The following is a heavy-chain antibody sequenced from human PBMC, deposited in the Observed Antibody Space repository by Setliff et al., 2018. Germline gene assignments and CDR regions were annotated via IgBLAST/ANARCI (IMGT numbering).Heavy chain of an antibody. CDR3: ARGGIGFSEITIFGVALYWFDP. CDR2: FDPEDGET. V-gene: IGHV1-24*01. J-gene: IGHJ5*02. Sequence: ASVKVSCKVSGYTLTELSMHWVRQAPGKGLEWMGGFDPEDGETIYAQKFQGRVTMTTDTSTSTAYMELRSLRSEDTAVYYCARGGIGFSEITIFGVALYWFDPWGQGTLVTVSS. CDR1: GYTLTELS. D-gene: IGHD3-3*01.